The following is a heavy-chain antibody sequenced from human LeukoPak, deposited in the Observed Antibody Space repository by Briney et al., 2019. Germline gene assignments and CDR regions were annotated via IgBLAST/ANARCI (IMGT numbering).Heavy chain of an antibody. CDR1: GYTLTELS. J-gene: IGHJ5*02. Sequence: GASVKVSCKVSGYTLTELSMHWVRQAPGKGLEWMGGFDPEDGETIYAQKFQGRVTMTEDTSTDTAYMELSSLRSEDTAVYYCAPYYYDSSGYIHNWFDPWGRGTLVTVSS. CDR3: APYYYDSSGYIHNWFDP. D-gene: IGHD3-22*01. CDR2: FDPEDGET. V-gene: IGHV1-24*01.